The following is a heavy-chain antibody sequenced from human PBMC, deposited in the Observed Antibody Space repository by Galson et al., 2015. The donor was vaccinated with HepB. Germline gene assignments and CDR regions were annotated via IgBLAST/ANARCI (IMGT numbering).Heavy chain of an antibody. J-gene: IGHJ4*02. V-gene: IGHV3-23*01. CDR1: GFNISSYA. CDR3: AKQTMVRSASTDFDY. D-gene: IGHD3-10*01. CDR2: ISGSGGNT. Sequence: SLRLSCAASGFNISSYAMTWVRQAPGKGLEWVSTISGSGGNTYYADSVKGRFIISRDNSKNTFYVQMNSLGAEDTAVYYCAKQTMVRSASTDFDYWGQGTLAAVSS.